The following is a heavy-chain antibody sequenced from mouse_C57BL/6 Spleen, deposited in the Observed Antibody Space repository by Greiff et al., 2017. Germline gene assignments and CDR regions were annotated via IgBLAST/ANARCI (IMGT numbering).Heavy chain of an antibody. J-gene: IGHJ1*03. V-gene: IGHV1-42*01. CDR1: GYSFTGYY. CDR3: ARAGLRQVWYFDV. CDR2: INPSTGGT. Sequence: VQLQQSGPELVKPGASVKISCKASGYSFTGYYMNWVKQSPEKSLEWIGEINPSTGGTTYNQKFKAKATLTVDKSSSTAYMQLKSLTSEDAAVYYCARAGLRQVWYFDVWGTGTTVTVSS. D-gene: IGHD2-2*01.